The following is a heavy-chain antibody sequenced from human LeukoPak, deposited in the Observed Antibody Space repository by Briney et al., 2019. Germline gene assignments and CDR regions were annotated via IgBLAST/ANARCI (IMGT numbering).Heavy chain of an antibody. V-gene: IGHV3-23*01. CDR1: GFMFSKYA. D-gene: IGHD6-19*01. CDR3: AKDPSSSGWYDYYFDY. J-gene: IGHJ4*02. CDR2: ISGSDPGT. Sequence: QPGGSLRLSCAASGFMFSKYAMSWVRQAPGRRLEWVSTISGSDPGTYYADSVKGRFTISRDNSKNTLYLQMNSLRAEDTAVYYCAKDPSSSGWYDYYFDYWGQGTLVTVSS.